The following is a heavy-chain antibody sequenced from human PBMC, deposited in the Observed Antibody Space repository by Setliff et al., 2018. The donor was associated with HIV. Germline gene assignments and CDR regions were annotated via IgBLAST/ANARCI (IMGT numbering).Heavy chain of an antibody. J-gene: IGHJ4*02. V-gene: IGHV3-7*01. CDR1: GFSFSKYS. CDR2: IKEDGSAT. Sequence: GGSLRLSCAAFGFSFSKYSMSWVRQAPGKGLEWVANIKEDGSATYYVDSVKGRFTISRDNAKNSLYLQMNSLRAEDTAVYYCAQITVMGYWGQGTLVTVSS. D-gene: IGHD4-4*01. CDR3: AQITVMGY.